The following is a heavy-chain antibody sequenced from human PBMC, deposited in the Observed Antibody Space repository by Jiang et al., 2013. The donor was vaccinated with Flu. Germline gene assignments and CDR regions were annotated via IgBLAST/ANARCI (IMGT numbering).Heavy chain of an antibody. CDR1: GGTLSSYA. CDR2: IVPSTHTA. J-gene: IGHJ6*02. Sequence: EVKKPGVLGEGSSCKASGGTLSSYAFTWVRQAPGQGLEWVGGIVPSTHTANYAQKFQDRVTITADESTSTAYMEMRSLKSDDTAVYYCATEEVGMPTAEPFFTYKHMDVWGQGTTVSVSS. CDR3: ATEEVGMPTAEPFFTYKHMDV. D-gene: IGHD1-26*01. V-gene: IGHV1-69*01.